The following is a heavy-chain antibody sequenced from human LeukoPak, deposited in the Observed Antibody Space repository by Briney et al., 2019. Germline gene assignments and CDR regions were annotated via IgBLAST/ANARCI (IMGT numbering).Heavy chain of an antibody. V-gene: IGHV3-30*02. J-gene: IGHJ3*02. D-gene: IGHD3-3*01. CDR2: IRYDGSNK. CDR3: ATLPSLRFLEWLLINAFDI. CDR1: GFTFSSYG. Sequence: GGSLRLSCAASGFTFSSYGMYWVRQAPGKGLEWVAFIRYDGSNKYYADSVKGRFTISRDNSKNTLYLQMNSLRAEDTAVYYCATLPSLRFLEWLLINAFDIWGQGTMVTVSS.